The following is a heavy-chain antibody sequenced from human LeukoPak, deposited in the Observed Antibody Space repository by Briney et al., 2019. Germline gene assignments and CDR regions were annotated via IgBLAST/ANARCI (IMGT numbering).Heavy chain of an antibody. CDR1: GFTFSSYG. Sequence: GGSLRLSCAASGFTFSSYGMNWVRQAPGEGLEWVSFISSTSSYIYYADSVKGRFTISRDNAKNSLCLQMNSLRAEDTAVYYCASAYSGYAGFDPWGQGTLVTVSS. J-gene: IGHJ5*02. CDR3: ASAYSGYAGFDP. D-gene: IGHD5-12*01. V-gene: IGHV3-21*01. CDR2: ISSTSSYI.